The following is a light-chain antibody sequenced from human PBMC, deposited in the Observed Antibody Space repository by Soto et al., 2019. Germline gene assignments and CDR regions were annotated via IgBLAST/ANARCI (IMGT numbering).Light chain of an antibody. Sequence: QSFLTQPASVSGSPGQSITISCTGTSSDVGGYNFVSWYQQHPGKAPKLVIYEVSHRPSGVSYRFSGSKSGNTASLTISGLQAEDEADYYCSSYTSSSTYVFRTGTKVTVL. CDR2: EVS. J-gene: IGLJ1*01. CDR3: SSYTSSSTYV. V-gene: IGLV2-14*01. CDR1: SSDVGGYNF.